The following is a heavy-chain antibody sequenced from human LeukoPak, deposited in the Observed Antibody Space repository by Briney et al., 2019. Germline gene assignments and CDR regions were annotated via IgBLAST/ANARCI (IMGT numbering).Heavy chain of an antibody. Sequence: GGSLRLSCAVSGFTFSNYGMHCVRQAPGKGLVGGAVISYDGSKKYYADSVKGRFTISRDNSKNTLYLQMNSLRAEDTAVYYCAKAGGAYSSTYYFHYWGQGTLVTVSS. CDR2: ISYDGSKK. CDR3: AKAGGAYSSTYYFHY. J-gene: IGHJ4*02. D-gene: IGHD6-6*01. V-gene: IGHV3-30*18. CDR1: GFTFSNYG.